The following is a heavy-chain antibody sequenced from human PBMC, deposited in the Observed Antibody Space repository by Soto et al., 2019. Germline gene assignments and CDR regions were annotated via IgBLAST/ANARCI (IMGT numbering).Heavy chain of an antibody. J-gene: IGHJ4*02. D-gene: IGHD5-12*01. CDR3: ASMGYNWGYFDY. CDR1: GGSISNYY. V-gene: IGHV4-59*01. Sequence: PSETLSLTCTVSGGSISNYYWSWIRQPPGKGLEWIGYIYYSGSTNYNPSLKSRVTISVDTSKNQFSLKLSSVTAAGTAVYYCASMGYNWGYFDYWGQGTLVTVSS. CDR2: IYYSGST.